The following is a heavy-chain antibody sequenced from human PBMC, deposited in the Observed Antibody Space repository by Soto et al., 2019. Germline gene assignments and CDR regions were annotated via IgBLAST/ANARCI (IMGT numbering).Heavy chain of an antibody. CDR1: GFTFSDHY. J-gene: IGHJ4*02. CDR3: ARPSYGSGSYFFDF. V-gene: IGHV3-72*01. CDR2: TRNKANSYTT. Sequence: EVQLVESGGGLVQPGGSLRLSCAASGFTFSDHYMDWVRQAPGKGLEWVGRTRNKANSYTTEYAASVKGRFTISRDDSRTSLYLQMNGRKTEDTAVYYCARPSYGSGSYFFDFWGQGTLVTVSS. D-gene: IGHD3-10*01.